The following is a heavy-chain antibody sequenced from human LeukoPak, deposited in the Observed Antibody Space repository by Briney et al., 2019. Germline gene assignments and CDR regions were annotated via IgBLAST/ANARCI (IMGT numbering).Heavy chain of an antibody. CDR3: ARGRYSSSEDAFDI. CDR2: INPNSGGT. CDR1: GYTFTGYY. J-gene: IGHJ3*02. V-gene: IGHV1-2*02. D-gene: IGHD6-6*01. Sequence: ASVKVSCKASGYTFTGYYMHWVRQAPGQGLEWMGWINPNSGGTNYAQKFQGRVTMTRDTSISTAYMELSRLRSDDTAVYYCARGRYSSSEDAFDIWGQGTMVTVSS.